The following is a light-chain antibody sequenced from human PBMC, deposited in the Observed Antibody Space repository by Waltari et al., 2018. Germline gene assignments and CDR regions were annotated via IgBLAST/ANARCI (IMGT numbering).Light chain of an antibody. J-gene: IGLJ2*01. CDR1: ASDIGANNY. Sequence: QSALTQPASVSGSPGQSITISCPGTASDIGANNYVSWFQLHPGKAPKLLIYDVSTRPSGVSNRFSGSKSGNTASLTISGLQTEDEADYYCSSYSSSSTFEVFGGGTKLTVL. V-gene: IGLV2-14*03. CDR2: DVS. CDR3: SSYSSSSTFEV.